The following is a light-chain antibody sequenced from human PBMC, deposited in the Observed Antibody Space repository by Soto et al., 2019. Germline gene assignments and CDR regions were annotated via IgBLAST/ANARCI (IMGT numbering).Light chain of an antibody. Sequence: DIQMTQSPSTLSAPVGDRVTITCRASQSISSWLAWYQQKPGKAPKLLIYDASSLESGVPSRFSGSGSGTEFTLTISSLQPDDFAPYYCQQYNSYSQGTFGQGTKVDIK. CDR1: QSISSW. J-gene: IGKJ1*01. V-gene: IGKV1-5*01. CDR3: QQYNSYSQGT. CDR2: DAS.